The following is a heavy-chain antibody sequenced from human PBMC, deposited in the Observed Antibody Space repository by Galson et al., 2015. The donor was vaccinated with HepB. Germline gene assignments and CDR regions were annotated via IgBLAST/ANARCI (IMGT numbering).Heavy chain of an antibody. D-gene: IGHD3-3*01. V-gene: IGHV2-70*11. J-gene: IGHJ3*01. CDR2: IDWDGGT. Sequence: PALVKPTQTPTLTCTLSGVSLKSDGLCVNWIRQSPGKALEWLARIDWDGGTYYSTSLKTRLTIFKDISRNQVLLTMTNMGPVDTATYYCARSLFTAAGVANALDLWVQGTMVTVSS. CDR3: ARSLFTAAGVANALDL. CDR1: GVSLKSDGLC.